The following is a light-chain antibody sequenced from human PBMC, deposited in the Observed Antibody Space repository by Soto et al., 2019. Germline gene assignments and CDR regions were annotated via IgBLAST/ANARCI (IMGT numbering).Light chain of an antibody. V-gene: IGLV1-51*01. Sequence: QSVLTQPPSVSAAPGQKVTISCSGSSSNIGKRYVSWYQQFPGTATKLLLYDDNKRPSGIPDRFSGSKSDTSATLGITGLHTGYEADDYCVTWDNSLRVVFGGGTKLTVL. CDR2: DDN. J-gene: IGLJ2*01. CDR3: VTWDNSLRVV. CDR1: SSNIGKRY.